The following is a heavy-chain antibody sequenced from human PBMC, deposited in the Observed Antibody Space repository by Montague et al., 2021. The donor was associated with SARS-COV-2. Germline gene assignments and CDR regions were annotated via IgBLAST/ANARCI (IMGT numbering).Heavy chain of an antibody. D-gene: IGHD3-10*01. J-gene: IGHJ5*02. V-gene: IGHV2-5*02. CDR1: GISLSTSGVG. CDR2: IYWDDDE. CDR3: APLGFDSRSYYTPHNWFDP. Sequence: PALVKPTQTLTLTCTFSGISLSTSGVGVAWIRQPPGKALEWLALIYWDDDERYSPSMRSRLTITKDTSENQVVLRMTNMDPMDTATYYCAPLGFDSRSYYTPHNWFDPWGQGIPVTVSS.